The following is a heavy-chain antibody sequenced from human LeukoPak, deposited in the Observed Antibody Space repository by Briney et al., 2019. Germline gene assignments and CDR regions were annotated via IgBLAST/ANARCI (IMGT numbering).Heavy chain of an antibody. D-gene: IGHD6-19*01. J-gene: IGHJ4*02. V-gene: IGHV4-34*01. CDR1: GGSFSGYY. CDR2: INHSGST. Sequence: SETLSLTCAVYGGSFSGYYWSWIRQPPGKGLEWIGEINHSGSTNYNPSLKSRVTISVDTSKNQFSLKLSSVTAADTAVYYCARDKAPITQWLDYWGQGTLVTVSS. CDR3: ARDKAPITQWLDY.